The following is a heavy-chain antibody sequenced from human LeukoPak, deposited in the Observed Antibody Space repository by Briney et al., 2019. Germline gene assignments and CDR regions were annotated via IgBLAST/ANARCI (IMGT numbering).Heavy chain of an antibody. CDR3: AKEDSSGWQALGVLDY. V-gene: IGHV3-30*18. CDR2: ISYDGSNK. J-gene: IGHJ4*02. D-gene: IGHD6-19*01. Sequence: GRSLRLPCAASGFTFSSYGMHWVRQAPGKGLEWVAVISYDGSNKYYADSVKGRFTISRDNSKNTLYLQMNSLRAEDTAVYYCAKEDSSGWQALGVLDYWGQGTLITVSS. CDR1: GFTFSSYG.